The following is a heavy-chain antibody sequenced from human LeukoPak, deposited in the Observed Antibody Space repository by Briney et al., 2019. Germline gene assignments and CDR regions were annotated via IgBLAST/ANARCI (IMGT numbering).Heavy chain of an antibody. CDR2: IYSGGST. J-gene: IGHJ4*02. CDR3: AKVPWGATFYY. CDR1: GFTVRSNY. V-gene: IGHV3-53*01. D-gene: IGHD7-27*01. Sequence: PGGSLRLSCSASGFTVRSNYMSWVRQAPAKGLEWVSVIYSGGSTYYADSVKGRFTFSRDNSNNTLYLQMNSLRAEDTGVDYCAKVPWGATFYYCGQGTLVTVSS.